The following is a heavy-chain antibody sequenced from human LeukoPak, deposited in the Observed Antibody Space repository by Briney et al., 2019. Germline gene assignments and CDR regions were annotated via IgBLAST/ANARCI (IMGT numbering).Heavy chain of an antibody. D-gene: IGHD3-9*01. CDR2: INPNSGGT. CDR1: GYTFTGYY. CDR3: ARGYNYDILTGFRDD. Sequence: ASVKVSCKASGYTFTGYYMHWVRQAPGQGLEWMGWINPNSGGTNYAQKFQGRVTMTRDTSISTAYMELSRLRSDDTAVYYCARGYNYDILTGFRDDRGQGTLVTVSS. J-gene: IGHJ4*02. V-gene: IGHV1-2*02.